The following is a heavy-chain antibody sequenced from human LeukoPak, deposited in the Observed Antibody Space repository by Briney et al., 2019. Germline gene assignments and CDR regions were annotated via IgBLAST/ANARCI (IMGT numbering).Heavy chain of an antibody. CDR3: ARESNYYGSGTGWFDP. CDR1: GGSISSGGYS. CDR2: IYHSGST. D-gene: IGHD3-10*01. V-gene: IGHV4-30-4*07. Sequence: SETLSLTCTVSGGSISSGGYSWSWIRQPPGKGLEWIGYIYHSGSTYYNPSLKSRVTISVDTSKNQLSLKLSSVTAADTAVYYCARESNYYGSGTGWFDPWGQGTLVTVSS. J-gene: IGHJ5*02.